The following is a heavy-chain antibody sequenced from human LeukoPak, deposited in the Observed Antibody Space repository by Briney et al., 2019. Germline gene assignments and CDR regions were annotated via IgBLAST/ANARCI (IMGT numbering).Heavy chain of an antibody. V-gene: IGHV1-69*05. CDR3: ARASYFGESNWFDP. D-gene: IGHD3-10*01. CDR1: GGTFSSYA. J-gene: IGHJ5*02. Sequence: GASVKVSCKASGGTFSSYAISWVRQAPGQGLEWMGRIIPIFGTANYAQKFQGRVTITTDESTSIAYMELSSLRSEDTAVYYCARASYFGESNWFDPWGQGTLVTVSS. CDR2: IIPIFGTA.